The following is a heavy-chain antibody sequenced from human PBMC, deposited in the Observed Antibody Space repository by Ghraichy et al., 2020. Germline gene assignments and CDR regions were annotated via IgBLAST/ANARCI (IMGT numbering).Heavy chain of an antibody. CDR1: GGSISTYF. CDR3: ARVVIGATIRYGVDV. V-gene: IGHV4-59*01. D-gene: IGHD2/OR15-2a*01. J-gene: IGHJ6*02. CDR2: VHYSGTT. Sequence: SETLSLTCSVSGGSISTYFWTWIRQPPGKGLEWIAYVHYSGTTNYNPSLKSRVTISLDTSKKQFSLQLNSVTAADTAVYYCARVVIGATIRYGVDVWGQGTTGTVSS.